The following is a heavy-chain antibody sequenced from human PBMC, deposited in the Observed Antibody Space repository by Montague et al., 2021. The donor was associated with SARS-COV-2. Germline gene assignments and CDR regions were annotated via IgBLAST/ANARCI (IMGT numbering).Heavy chain of an antibody. D-gene: IGHD3-3*01. CDR2: IYYSGST. CDR1: GSSIGSSSYY. V-gene: IGHV4-39*01. CDR3: ARHSGRDTIFGVVIIPDAFDI. Sequence: SQTLSLTCTVSGSSIGSSSYYWGWIRQPPGKGLEWIGSIYYSGSTYYNPSLKSRVTISVDTSKNQFSLKLSSVTAADTAVYYCARHSGRDTIFGVVIIPDAFDIWGQGTMVTVSS. J-gene: IGHJ3*02.